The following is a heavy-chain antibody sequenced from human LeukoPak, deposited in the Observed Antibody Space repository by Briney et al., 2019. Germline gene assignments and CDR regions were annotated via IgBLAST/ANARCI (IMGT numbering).Heavy chain of an antibody. CDR2: IKQDGSEK. Sequence: PGGSLRLSCAASGFTFSSYWMSWVRQAPGKGLEWVANIKQDGSEKYYVDSVKGRFTISRDNAKNSLYLQMNSLRAEDTAVYYCASQGGGTGIGANYYMDVWGKGTTVTVSS. V-gene: IGHV3-7*01. CDR3: ASQGGGTGIGANYYMDV. CDR1: GFTFSSYW. J-gene: IGHJ6*03. D-gene: IGHD1-26*01.